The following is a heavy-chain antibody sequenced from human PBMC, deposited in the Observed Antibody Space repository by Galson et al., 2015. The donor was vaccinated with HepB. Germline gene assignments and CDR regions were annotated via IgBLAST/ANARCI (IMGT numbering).Heavy chain of an antibody. CDR3: ANDRSPRGVGAMFNY. Sequence: SLRLSCAASGFTFSNYVMSWVRQAPGKGLEWVSEISDTAGRTYYADAVKGRITISRDNSKNPLYLQMNSLRAEDTSVYNRANDRSPRGVGAMFNYWGPGALVTVTS. J-gene: IGHJ4*02. D-gene: IGHD1-26*01. V-gene: IGHV3-23*01. CDR2: ISDTAGRT. CDR1: GFTFSNYV.